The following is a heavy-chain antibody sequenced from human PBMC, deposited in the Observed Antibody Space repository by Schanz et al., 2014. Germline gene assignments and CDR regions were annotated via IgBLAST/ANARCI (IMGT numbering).Heavy chain of an antibody. CDR1: GYSFTGYY. V-gene: IGHV1-2*02. J-gene: IGHJ4*02. D-gene: IGHD4-17*01. CDR3: ARATTAWPFDL. CDR2: INPSSGGT. Sequence: QVQLVQSGVEVKKPGASVKVSCKASGYSFTGYYMNWVRQAPGQGLEWMGWINPSSGGTNYAQKFQGRVTMTRDTYISTAYMELNRLRSDDTAVYYCARATTAWPFDLWGQGTLVTVSS.